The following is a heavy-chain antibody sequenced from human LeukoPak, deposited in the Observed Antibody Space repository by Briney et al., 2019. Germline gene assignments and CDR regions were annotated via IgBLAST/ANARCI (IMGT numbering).Heavy chain of an antibody. D-gene: IGHD3-22*01. V-gene: IGHV7-4-1*02. Sequence: GASVKVSCKASGYTFTGYYMHWVRQAPGQGLEWMGWINTNTGNPTYAQGSTGRFVFSLDTSVNTAYLEISNLKAEDTAVYYCARDLTPGSGYYYEFDYWGQGTLVTVSS. CDR2: INTNTGNP. CDR1: GYTFTGYY. CDR3: ARDLTPGSGYYYEFDY. J-gene: IGHJ4*02.